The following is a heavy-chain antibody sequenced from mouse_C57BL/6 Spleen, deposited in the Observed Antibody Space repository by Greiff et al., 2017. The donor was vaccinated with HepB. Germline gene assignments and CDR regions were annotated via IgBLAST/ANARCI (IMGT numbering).Heavy chain of an antibody. CDR1: GYTFTSYW. D-gene: IGHD2-5*01. J-gene: IGHJ3*01. CDR3: ARRARSNYGFAY. V-gene: IGHV1-61*01. Sequence: VQLQQPGAELVRPGSSVKLSCKASGYTFTSYWMDWVKQRPGQGLEWIGNIYPSDSETHYNQKFKDKATLTVDKSSSTAYMQLSSLTSEDSAVYYCARRARSNYGFAYWGQGTLVTVSA. CDR2: IYPSDSET.